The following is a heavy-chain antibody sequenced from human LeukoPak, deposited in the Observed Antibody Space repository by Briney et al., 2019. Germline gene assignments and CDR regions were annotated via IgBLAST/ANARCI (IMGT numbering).Heavy chain of an antibody. Sequence: GESLKISCKGSGYSFTIYWIGWVSQMPGKGMEWMGIIYTGDSDTRYSPSFQGQDTISADKSISTAYLQWSSLKASDTAMYYCARQTSSIAARDYWGQGTLVTVSS. CDR2: IYTGDSDT. J-gene: IGHJ4*02. V-gene: IGHV5-51*01. CDR1: GYSFTIYW. D-gene: IGHD6-6*01. CDR3: ARQTSSIAARDY.